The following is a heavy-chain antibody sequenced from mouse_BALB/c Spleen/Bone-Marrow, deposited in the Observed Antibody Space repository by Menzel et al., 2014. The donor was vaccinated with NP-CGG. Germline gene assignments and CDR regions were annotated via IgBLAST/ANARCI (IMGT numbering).Heavy chain of an antibody. CDR1: GYAFSNFW. J-gene: IGHJ2*01. V-gene: IGHV1-80*01. D-gene: IGHD2-1*01. CDR2: IHPGDGDT. CDR3: ARVYYGNLDY. Sequence: QVQLQQSGAELVRPGSSVKISCKASGYAFSNFWMNWVKQRPGQGLEWIGQIHPGDGDTNNNGKFKGKATLTTDKSSSTAYMQLSRLSSEDSAVYFCARVYYGNLDYWGQGTTLTVSS.